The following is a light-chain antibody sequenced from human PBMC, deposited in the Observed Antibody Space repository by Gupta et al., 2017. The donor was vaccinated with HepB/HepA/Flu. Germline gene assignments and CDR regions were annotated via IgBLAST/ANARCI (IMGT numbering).Light chain of an antibody. CDR2: RNS. V-gene: IGLV1-47*01. Sequence: QSVLTQPPSVSGTPGQTVTLSCSGSSSNVGKKLVFWFQQLPGTAPKLVIYRNSERPSGVPDRFSDSKSGTSASLTIXGXRSEDEXDYYCGTWDDSLCAAVFGGGTNLTVL. J-gene: IGLJ3*02. CDR1: SSNVGKKL. CDR3: GTWDDSLCAAV.